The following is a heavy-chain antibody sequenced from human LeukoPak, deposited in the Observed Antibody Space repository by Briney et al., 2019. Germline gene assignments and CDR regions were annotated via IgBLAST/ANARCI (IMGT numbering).Heavy chain of an antibody. D-gene: IGHD6-13*01. V-gene: IGHV3-11*01. CDR1: GFTFSNAW. CDR2: ISSSGSTI. Sequence: PGGSLRLSCAASGFTFSNAWMSWVRQAPGKGLEWVSYISSSGSTIYYADSVKGRFTISRDNAKSSLYLQMNSLRAEDTAVYYCARDPSGYSSSWYGELNDDYWGQGTLVTVSS. CDR3: ARDPSGYSSSWYGELNDDY. J-gene: IGHJ4*02.